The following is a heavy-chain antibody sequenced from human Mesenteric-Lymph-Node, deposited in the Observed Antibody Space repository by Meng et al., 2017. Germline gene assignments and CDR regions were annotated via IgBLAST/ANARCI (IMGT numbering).Heavy chain of an antibody. D-gene: IGHD1-26*01. Sequence: GGSLRLSCAASGFTFSSYAMSWVRQAPGKGLEWVSAISGSGGSTYYADSVKGRFTISRDNSKNTLYLQMNSLRAEDTAVYYCARDGSGSYYFDYWGQGTLVTVSS. J-gene: IGHJ4*02. V-gene: IGHV3-23*01. CDR1: GFTFSSYA. CDR2: ISGSGGST. CDR3: ARDGSGSYYFDY.